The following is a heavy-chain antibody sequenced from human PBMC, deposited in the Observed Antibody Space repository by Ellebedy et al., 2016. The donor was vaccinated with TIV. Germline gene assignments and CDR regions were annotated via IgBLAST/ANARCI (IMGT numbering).Heavy chain of an antibody. CDR3: ARVRFGDTAVDY. D-gene: IGHD2-21*01. CDR1: GFTFSSYD. V-gene: IGHV3-13*01. CDR2: IGTAGDT. Sequence: GGSLRLSCAASGFTFSSYDMHWVRQGTGKGLEWVSAIGTAGDTYYPGSVKGRFTISRENAKNSLYLQITSLRAEDTAVYYSARVRFGDTAVDYWGQGTLVTVSS. J-gene: IGHJ4*03.